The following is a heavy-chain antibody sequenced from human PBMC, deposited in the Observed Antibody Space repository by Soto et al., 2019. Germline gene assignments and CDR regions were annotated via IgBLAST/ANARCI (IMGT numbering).Heavy chain of an antibody. Sequence: QVQLQESGPGLVKPSETLSLTCTVSGGSISSYYWSWIRQPAGKGLEWIGRIYTSGSTNYNPSLKRRVTMSVDTSKNQFSLKLSSVTAADTAVYYCARVGGNGWYYYYGMDVWGQGTTVTVSS. CDR3: ARVGGNGWYYYYGMDV. CDR2: IYTSGST. V-gene: IGHV4-4*07. J-gene: IGHJ6*02. D-gene: IGHD3-16*01. CDR1: GGSISSYY.